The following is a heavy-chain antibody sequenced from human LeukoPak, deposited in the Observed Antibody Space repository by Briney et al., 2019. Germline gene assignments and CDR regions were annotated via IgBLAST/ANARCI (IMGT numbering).Heavy chain of an antibody. CDR2: FYFTGNT. V-gene: IGHV4-59*01. Sequence: SETLSLTCTVSGASISTKSWSWIRHPPEKGLECIGCFYFTGNTNYNPSLKSRVTISVDTSKNHFSLKLSSVTSADTAVYYCARALYGSGVFDSWGQGTLVTVSS. CDR3: ARALYGSGVFDS. D-gene: IGHD3-10*01. J-gene: IGHJ4*02. CDR1: GASISTKS.